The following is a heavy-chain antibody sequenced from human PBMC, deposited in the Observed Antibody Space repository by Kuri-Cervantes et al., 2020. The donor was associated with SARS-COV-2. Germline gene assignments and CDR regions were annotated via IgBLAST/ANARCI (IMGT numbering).Heavy chain of an antibody. CDR3: ALYGDYYY. D-gene: IGHD4-17*01. J-gene: IGHJ4*02. Sequence: GESLKISCAVSGFTFSDYSMHWVRQAPGKGLEWVAVIWYDGSNKYYADSVKGRFTISRDNSKNTLYLQMNSLRAEDTAVYYCALYGDYYYWGQGTLVTVSS. CDR2: IWYDGSNK. V-gene: IGHV3-33*08. CDR1: GFTFSDYS.